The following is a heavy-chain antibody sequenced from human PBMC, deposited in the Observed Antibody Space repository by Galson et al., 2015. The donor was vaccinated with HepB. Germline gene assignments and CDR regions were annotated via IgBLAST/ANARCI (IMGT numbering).Heavy chain of an antibody. CDR3: ATDLVRGVILDY. CDR1: GYTFTSYY. J-gene: IGHJ4*02. D-gene: IGHD3-10*01. Sequence: SVKVSCKASGYTFTSYYTHWVRQAPGKGLEWMGGFDPEDGETIYAQKFQGRVTMTEDTSTDTAYMELSSLRSEDTAVYYCATDLVRGVILDYWGQGTLVTVSS. V-gene: IGHV1-24*01. CDR2: FDPEDGET.